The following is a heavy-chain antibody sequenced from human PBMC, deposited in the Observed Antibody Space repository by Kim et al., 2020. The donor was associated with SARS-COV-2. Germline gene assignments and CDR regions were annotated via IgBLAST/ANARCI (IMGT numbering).Heavy chain of an antibody. Sequence: YNPSLKSRVTISVDTSKNQFSLKLSSVTAADTAVYYCARDRYGSGSYYDYWGQGTLVTVSS. J-gene: IGHJ4*02. CDR3: ARDRYGSGSYYDY. V-gene: IGHV4-31*02. D-gene: IGHD3-10*01.